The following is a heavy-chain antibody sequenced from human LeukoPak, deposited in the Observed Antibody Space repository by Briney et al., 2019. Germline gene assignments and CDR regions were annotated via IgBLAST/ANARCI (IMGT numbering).Heavy chain of an antibody. CDR1: GGSISSGSYY. J-gene: IGHJ4*02. V-gene: IGHV4-61*02. CDR3: ASIGLLQYFDY. D-gene: IGHD3-22*01. CDR2: IYTSGST. Sequence: SQTLSLTCTVSGGSISSGSYYWSWIRQPAGKGLEWIGRIYTSGSTNYNPSLKSRVTISVDMSKNQFSLKLSSVTAADTAVYYCASIGLLQYFDYWGQGTLVTVSS.